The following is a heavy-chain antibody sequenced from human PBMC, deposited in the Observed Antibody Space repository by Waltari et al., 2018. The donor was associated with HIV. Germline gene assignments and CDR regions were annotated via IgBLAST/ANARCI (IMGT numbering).Heavy chain of an antibody. CDR2: MNPNSGDT. J-gene: IGHJ4*02. CDR3: VRAAIYSRGCFDY. Sequence: QVQLVQSGAEVKKPGASVKVYCKASGYTCTSYDINWVRQATGQGIEWMGWMNPNSGDTGYAQKFQGRIPMTSNTSISTVYMELSSLTSEETAVYYCVRAAIYSRGCFDYWGQGTLVTVSS. D-gene: IGHD6-19*01. V-gene: IGHV1-8*02. CDR1: GYTCTSYD.